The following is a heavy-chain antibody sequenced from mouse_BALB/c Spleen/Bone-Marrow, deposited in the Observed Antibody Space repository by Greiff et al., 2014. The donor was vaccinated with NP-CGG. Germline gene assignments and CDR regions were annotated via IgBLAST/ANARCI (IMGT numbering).Heavy chain of an antibody. Sequence: DVMLVEPGGGLVQPGGSRKLSCSASGFSFSSFGMHWVRQAPEKGLEWVAYISSGSITIFYADTVKGRFTISRDNPKNTLFLQMTSLRSEDTAMYYCTRGGNWEDFDYWGQGTSLTVSS. J-gene: IGHJ2*02. CDR2: ISSGSITI. CDR1: GFSFSSFG. CDR3: TRGGNWEDFDY. V-gene: IGHV5-17*02. D-gene: IGHD4-1*01.